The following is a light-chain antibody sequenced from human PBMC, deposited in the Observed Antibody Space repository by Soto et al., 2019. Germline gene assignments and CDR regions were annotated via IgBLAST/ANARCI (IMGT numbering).Light chain of an antibody. V-gene: IGLV2-14*01. CDR1: SSDVGGYNY. CDR2: EVT. J-gene: IGLJ1*01. Sequence: QSVLTQPASVSGSPGQSITISCTGTSSDVGGYNYVSWYQQHPGKAPKLMIYEVTNRPSGVSNRFSGSKSGNTASLTISGLQAEDESDYYCSSYTSRSTLVFGTETKVT. CDR3: SSYTSRSTLV.